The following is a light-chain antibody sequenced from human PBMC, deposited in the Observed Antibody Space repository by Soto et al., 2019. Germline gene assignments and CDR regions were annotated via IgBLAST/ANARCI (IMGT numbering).Light chain of an antibody. Sequence: QSALTQTASVSGSPGQSITISCTGTTSDVGGYNYVSWYQQHPGEAPKLIIYEVINRPSGISNRFSGSKSGNTASLTISGLXAEDEADYYCSSYSRTSTLVLFGGGTKLTVL. CDR3: SSYSRTSTLVL. CDR2: EVI. CDR1: TSDVGGYNY. V-gene: IGLV2-14*01. J-gene: IGLJ2*01.